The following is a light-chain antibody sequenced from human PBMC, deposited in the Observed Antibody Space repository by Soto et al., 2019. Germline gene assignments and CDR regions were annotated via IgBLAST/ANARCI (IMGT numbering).Light chain of an antibody. CDR2: GNT. Sequence: QSALTQPPSVSGSPGQTVTISCAGSSSNIGAGYDVHWYQQLPGTAPKVLIHGNTNRPSGVPDRFSGSKSGTSASLAITGLQAEDEADYYCQSYDSSLSGPFVFGTGTKVTVL. V-gene: IGLV1-40*01. CDR3: QSYDSSLSGPFV. J-gene: IGLJ1*01. CDR1: SSNIGAGYD.